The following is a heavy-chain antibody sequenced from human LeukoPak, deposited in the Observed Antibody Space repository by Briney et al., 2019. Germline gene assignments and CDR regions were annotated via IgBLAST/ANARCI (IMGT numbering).Heavy chain of an antibody. V-gene: IGHV4-38-2*02. CDR1: GYSISSGYY. J-gene: IGHJ4*02. D-gene: IGHD2-8*01. CDR2: IYHSGST. Sequence: PSETLSLTCTVSGYSISSGYYWGWIRQPPGKGLEWIGSIYHSGSTYYNPSLKSRVTISVDTSKNQFSLKLSSVTAADTAVYYCARDHGVPEGIFDYWGQGTLVTVSS. CDR3: ARDHGVPEGIFDY.